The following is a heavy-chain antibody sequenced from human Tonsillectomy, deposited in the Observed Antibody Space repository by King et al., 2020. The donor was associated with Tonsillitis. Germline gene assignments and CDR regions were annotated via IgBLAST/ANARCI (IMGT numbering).Heavy chain of an antibody. Sequence: QLQESGPGLVKPSQTLSLTCTVSGGSISRGGYYWSWIRQHPGKGLEWIGYIYYSGSTYYNPSLKSRVTISVDTSKNQLSLKLSSVTAADTAVYYCARVNYGGNSWVGYYFDYWGQGTLVTVSS. J-gene: IGHJ4*02. D-gene: IGHD4-23*01. CDR1: GGSISRGGYY. V-gene: IGHV4-31*03. CDR3: ARVNYGGNSWVGYYFDY. CDR2: IYYSGST.